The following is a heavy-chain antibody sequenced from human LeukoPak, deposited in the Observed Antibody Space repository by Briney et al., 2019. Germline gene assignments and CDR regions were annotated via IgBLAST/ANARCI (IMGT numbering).Heavy chain of an antibody. D-gene: IGHD6-19*01. CDR2: INPNSGGT. Sequence: ASVKVSCKASGYTFTGYYMHWVRQAPGEGLEWMGWINPNSGGTNYAQKFQGRVNMTRDTSISTAYMELSRLRSDDTAVYYCARDRVGYSSGWFDYWGQGTLVTVSS. CDR3: ARDRVGYSSGWFDY. CDR1: GYTFTGYY. V-gene: IGHV1-2*02. J-gene: IGHJ4*02.